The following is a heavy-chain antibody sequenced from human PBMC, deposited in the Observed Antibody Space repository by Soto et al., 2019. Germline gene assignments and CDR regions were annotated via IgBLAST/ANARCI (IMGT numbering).Heavy chain of an antibody. V-gene: IGHV3-30*03. CDR2: ISYDGNIK. J-gene: IGHJ4*02. D-gene: IGHD6-13*01. CDR3: AIFWGAVTAAVDDH. Sequence: PGGSLRLSCAASGFTFSNFGMQWVRQAPGKGLEWVASISYDGNIKYSAAPVKGRFTISRDNSKITLYLHMNSLRSEDTAVYYFAIFWGAVTAAVDDHCGQGTLVTGSA. CDR1: GFTFSNFG.